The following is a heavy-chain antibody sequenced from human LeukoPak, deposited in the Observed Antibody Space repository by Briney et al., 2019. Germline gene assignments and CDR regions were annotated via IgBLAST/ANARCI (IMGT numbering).Heavy chain of an antibody. CDR2: ISQSGST. J-gene: IGHJ6*03. D-gene: IGHD4-23*01. V-gene: IGHV4-59*01. CDR3: ARVSVVTVTYNYMDV. Sequence: SETLSLTCIVSGGSIRSYHWSWIRQPPGKGLEWIGYISQSGSTNYNPSLKSRVTTSVDTSKNQVSLRLSSVTAADTAVYYCARVSVVTVTYNYMDVWGKGTTVTVSS. CDR1: GGSIRSYH.